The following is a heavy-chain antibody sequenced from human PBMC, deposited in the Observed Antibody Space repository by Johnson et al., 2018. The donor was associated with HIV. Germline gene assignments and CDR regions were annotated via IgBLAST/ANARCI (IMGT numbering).Heavy chain of an antibody. CDR1: GFTFSSYG. CDR3: AKVIARSNYYGSGSYRDPGAFDI. J-gene: IGHJ3*02. CDR2: IRYDGTNK. Sequence: QVQLVESGGGVVQRGVSLRLSCVASGFTFSSYGMHWVRQAPGKGLEWVAFIRYDGTNKYYADSVKGRFTVSRDHSKYTLYVEMNSLRAEDTAVYYCAKVIARSNYYGSGSYRDPGAFDIWGQGTMVTVSS. V-gene: IGHV3-30*02. D-gene: IGHD3-10*01.